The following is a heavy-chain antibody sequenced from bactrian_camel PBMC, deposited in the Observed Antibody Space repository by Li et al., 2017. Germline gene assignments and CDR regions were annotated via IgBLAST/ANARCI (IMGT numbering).Heavy chain of an antibody. Sequence: VQLVESGGGSVQSGGSLRLSCTAPGYTSNNYCMGWFRQAPGKEREEVASFASDGSAVYADSVKGRFTISQDNAKNTVYLQMNSLKPEDTAMYYCAADLIECSGSMDYWGKGTQVTVS. J-gene: IGHJ7*01. D-gene: IGHD3*01. CDR1: GYTSNNYC. CDR2: FASDGSA. V-gene: IGHV3S53*01.